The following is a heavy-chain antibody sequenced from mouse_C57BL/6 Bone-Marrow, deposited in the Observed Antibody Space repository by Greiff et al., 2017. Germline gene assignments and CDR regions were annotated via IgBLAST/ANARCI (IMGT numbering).Heavy chain of an antibody. CDR2: IHPNSGST. D-gene: IGHD1-1*01. J-gene: IGHJ4*01. CDR1: GYTFTSYW. V-gene: IGHV1-64*01. CDR3: ERWDYGSSYGYYAMDY. Sequence: QVQLQQPGAELVKPGASVKLSCKASGYTFTSYWMHWVKQRPGQGLEWIGMIHPNSGSTNYNEKFKSKATLTVDKSSSTAYMQLSSLTSEDSAVYYCERWDYGSSYGYYAMDYWGQGTSVTVSS.